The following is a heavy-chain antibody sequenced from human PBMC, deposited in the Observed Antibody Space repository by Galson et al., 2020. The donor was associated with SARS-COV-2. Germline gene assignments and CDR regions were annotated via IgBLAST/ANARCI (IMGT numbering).Heavy chain of an antibody. D-gene: IGHD3-22*01. CDR3: AKRKGIVDYYGLDV. V-gene: IGHV3-23*01. CDR2: LTGSGSNT. Sequence: GESLKISCAASGFTFSSYAMSWVRQAPGKGLEWVSTLTGSGSNTYYADSVKGRFTISRDNSKNTLYLQMNSLRAEDTAVYYCAKRKGIVDYYGLDVWGQGTTVTVSS. J-gene: IGHJ6*02. CDR1: GFTFSSYA.